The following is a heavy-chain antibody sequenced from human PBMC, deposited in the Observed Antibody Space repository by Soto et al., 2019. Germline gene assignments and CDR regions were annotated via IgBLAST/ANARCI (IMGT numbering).Heavy chain of an antibody. CDR2: ISSSGSTI. D-gene: IGHD6-19*01. J-gene: IGHJ4*02. Sequence: EVQLVESGGGLVQPGGSLRLSCAASGFTFSSYEMNWVRQAPGKGLEWVSYISSSGSTIYYADSVKGRFTISRDNAKNSLYLQMSSLRAEDTAVYYCARGQYSSGGGYFDYWGQGTLVTVSS. CDR1: GFTFSSYE. V-gene: IGHV3-48*03. CDR3: ARGQYSSGGGYFDY.